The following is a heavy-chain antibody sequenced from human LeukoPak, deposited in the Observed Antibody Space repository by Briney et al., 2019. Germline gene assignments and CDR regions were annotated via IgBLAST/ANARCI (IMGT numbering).Heavy chain of an antibody. CDR1: GYTFTGYY. CDR3: ARDGSYYGSGSYYKADY. D-gene: IGHD3-10*01. V-gene: IGHV1-2*02. CDR2: INPNSGGT. Sequence: ASVKVSCKASGYTFTGYYMHWVRQAPGQGLEWMGWINPNSGGTNYAQEFQGRVTMTRGTSTSTAYMELSRLRSDDTAVYYCARDGSYYGSGSYYKADYWGQGTLVTVSS. J-gene: IGHJ4*02.